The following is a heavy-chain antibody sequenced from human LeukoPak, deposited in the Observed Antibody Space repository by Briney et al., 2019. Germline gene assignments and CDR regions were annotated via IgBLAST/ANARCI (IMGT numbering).Heavy chain of an antibody. CDR3: ARDLAGFDY. CDR2: IYHSGST. J-gene: IGHJ4*02. Sequence: SETLSLTCTVSGGSISSYYWNWIRQSPGKGLEWIGYIYHSGSTNYNPSLKSRVTISLDTSKNQFSLKLTSVTAADTAVYHCARDLAGFDYWGQGTLVTVSS. V-gene: IGHV4-59*01. D-gene: IGHD6-25*01. CDR1: GGSISSYY.